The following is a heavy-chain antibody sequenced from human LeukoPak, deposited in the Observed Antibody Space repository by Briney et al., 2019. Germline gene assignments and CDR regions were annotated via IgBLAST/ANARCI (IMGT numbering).Heavy chain of an antibody. CDR1: GFAFSSFE. CDR3: ARGTTINNFDY. D-gene: IGHD5-12*01. Sequence: GGSLRLSCAGSGFAFSSFEMNWVRQAPGKGLEWVSYISRSGDNVYYADSVKGRFTISRDNAKNSLYLQMNSLREEDTALYYCARGTTINNFDYWGQGTLVTVSS. J-gene: IGHJ4*02. CDR2: ISRSGDNV. V-gene: IGHV3-48*03.